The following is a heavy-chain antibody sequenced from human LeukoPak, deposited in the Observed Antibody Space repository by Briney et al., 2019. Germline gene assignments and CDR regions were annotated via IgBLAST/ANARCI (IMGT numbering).Heavy chain of an antibody. V-gene: IGHV3-23*01. Sequence: GGSLRLSCAASGFTFSSYAMSWVRQAPGKGLEWVSAISGSGGSTYYADSVKGRFTISRDNSKNTLYLQMNSLRAEDTAVYYRAKYSKCQLVRFDYWGQGTLVTVSS. CDR1: GFTFSSYA. CDR2: ISGSGGST. J-gene: IGHJ4*02. D-gene: IGHD6-6*01. CDR3: AKYSKCQLVRFDY.